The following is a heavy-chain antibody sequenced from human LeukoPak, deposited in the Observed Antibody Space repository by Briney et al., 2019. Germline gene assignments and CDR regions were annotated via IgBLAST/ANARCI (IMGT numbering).Heavy chain of an antibody. CDR3: AKEKVGVKPSDY. CDR1: GFTVSSNY. CDR2: ISGSGGST. J-gene: IGHJ4*02. V-gene: IGHV3-23*01. Sequence: GGSLRLSCAASGFTVSSNYMSWVRQAPGKGLEWVSAISGSGGSTYYADSVKGRFTISRDNSKNTLYLQMNSLRAEDTAVYYCAKEKVGVKPSDYWGQGTLVTVSS. D-gene: IGHD3-22*01.